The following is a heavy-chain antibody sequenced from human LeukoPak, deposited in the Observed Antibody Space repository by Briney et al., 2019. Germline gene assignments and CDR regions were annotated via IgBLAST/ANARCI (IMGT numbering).Heavy chain of an antibody. Sequence: SGGSLRLSCAASGFTFDDYGMSWVRQAPGKGLEWVSGINWNGGSTGYADSVKGRFTISRDNAKNSLYLQMNSLRAEDTALYYCARGYYYDSSGYRPYYYYYMDVWGKGTTVTVSS. CDR3: ARGYYYDSSGYRPYYYYYMDV. CDR2: INWNGGST. J-gene: IGHJ6*03. D-gene: IGHD3-22*01. CDR1: GFTFDDYG. V-gene: IGHV3-20*04.